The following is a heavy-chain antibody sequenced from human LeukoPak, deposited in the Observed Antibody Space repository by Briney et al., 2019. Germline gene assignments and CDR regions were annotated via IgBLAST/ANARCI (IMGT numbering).Heavy chain of an antibody. D-gene: IGHD6-13*01. Sequence: SETLSLTCTVSGGSISSGGYYWNWIRQPPGKGLEWIGYIYYSGSTNYNPSLKSRVAISVDTSENHFSLKLSSVTAADTAVYYCARQSGYSSGWYPLQFDYWGQGTLVTVSS. CDR1: GGSISSGGYY. CDR3: ARQSGYSSGWYPLQFDY. J-gene: IGHJ4*02. CDR2: IYYSGST. V-gene: IGHV4-61*03.